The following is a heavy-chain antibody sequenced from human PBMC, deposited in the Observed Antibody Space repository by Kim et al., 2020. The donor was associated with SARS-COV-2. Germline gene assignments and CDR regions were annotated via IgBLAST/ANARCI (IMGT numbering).Heavy chain of an antibody. CDR3: ARDGIPVSGSFDY. J-gene: IGHJ4*02. D-gene: IGHD6-19*01. V-gene: IGHV3-11*06. Sequence: KYASSVDCRFSIYRNNAKNILFLQKNSLRAEDTAVYYCARDGIPVSGSFDYWGQGSLVTVSS.